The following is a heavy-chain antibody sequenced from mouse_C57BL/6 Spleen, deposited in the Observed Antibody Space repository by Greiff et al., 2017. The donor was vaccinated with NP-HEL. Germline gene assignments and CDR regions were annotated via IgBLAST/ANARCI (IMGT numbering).Heavy chain of an antibody. Sequence: VQLQQSGAELVRPGASVKLSCTASGFNIKDDYMHWVKQRPEQGLEWIGWIDPENGDPEYASKFQGKATITADTSSNTAYLQLSSLTSEDTAVYYCTRQLRSLFAYWGQGTLVTVSA. J-gene: IGHJ3*01. D-gene: IGHD3-2*02. CDR3: TRQLRSLFAY. CDR2: IDPENGDP. V-gene: IGHV14-4*01. CDR1: GFNIKDDY.